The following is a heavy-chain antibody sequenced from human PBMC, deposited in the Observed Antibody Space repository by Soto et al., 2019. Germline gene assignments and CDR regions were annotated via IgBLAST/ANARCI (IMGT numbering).Heavy chain of an antibody. CDR3: ARGSTYYYDSSGQNFDY. J-gene: IGHJ4*02. D-gene: IGHD3-22*01. CDR1: GFTFSSYA. Sequence: PGGSLRLSCAASGFTFSSYAMHWVRQAPGKGLEWVAVISYDGSNKYYADSVKGRFTISRDNSKNTLYLQMNSLRAEDTAVYYRARGSTYYYDSSGQNFDYWGQGTLVTVSS. CDR2: ISYDGSNK. V-gene: IGHV3-30-3*01.